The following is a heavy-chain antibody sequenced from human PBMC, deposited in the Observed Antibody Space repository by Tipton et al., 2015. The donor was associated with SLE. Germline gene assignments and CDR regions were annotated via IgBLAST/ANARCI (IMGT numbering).Heavy chain of an antibody. J-gene: IGHJ4*02. V-gene: IGHV1-18*01. CDR2: ISGYSGNT. CDR1: GYTFTSYG. D-gene: IGHD4-17*01. CDR3: ARTYYGDPRDFDY. Sequence: QSGAEVKKPGASVKVSCKASGYTFTSYGLSWVRQAPGQGLEWMGWISGYSGNTDYAQKLQGRVTMTTDTSTSTAYMELRSLRSDDTAVYYGARTYYGDPRDFDYWGQGTLVTVSS.